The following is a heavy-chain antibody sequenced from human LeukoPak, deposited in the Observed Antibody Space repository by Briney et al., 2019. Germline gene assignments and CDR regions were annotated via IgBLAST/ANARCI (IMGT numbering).Heavy chain of an antibody. Sequence: SVTLSLTCTVSGGSITTYYYSWIRQPAGKGLEWIGRIYTSGSANYNPSLQSRVTMSVGTSKTQFSLNLRSVTAADTAVYYCARGPYGGKDHYYFDYWGQGILVT. CDR2: IYTSGSA. D-gene: IGHD4-23*01. CDR3: ARGPYGGKDHYYFDY. V-gene: IGHV4-4*07. J-gene: IGHJ4*02. CDR1: GGSITTYY.